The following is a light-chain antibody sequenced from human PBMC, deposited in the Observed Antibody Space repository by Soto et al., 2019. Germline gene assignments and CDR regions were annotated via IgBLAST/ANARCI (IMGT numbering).Light chain of an antibody. CDR2: KVS. Sequence: QSVLTQPASVSGSPGQSITIPCTGTSSDIGGYNYVSWYQQHPGRAPKLMIYKVSNRPSGVPYRFSGSKSGNTASLTISGLQAEDEADYYCSSFTSSTLGVFGTGTKLTVL. J-gene: IGLJ1*01. CDR1: SSDIGGYNY. CDR3: SSFTSSTLGV. V-gene: IGLV2-14*01.